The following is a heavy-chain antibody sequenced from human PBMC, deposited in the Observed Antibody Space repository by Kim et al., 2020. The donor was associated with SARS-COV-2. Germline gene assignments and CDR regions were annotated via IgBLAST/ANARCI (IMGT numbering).Heavy chain of an antibody. J-gene: IGHJ6*02. CDR2: IYPGDSDT. CDR1: GYSFTSYW. Sequence: GESLKISCKGSGYSFTSYWIGWVRQMPGKGLEWMGIIYPGDSDTRYSPSFQGQVTIPADKSISTAYLQWSSLKASDTAMYYCARQVNTWDYYYYGMDVWGQGTTVTVSS. D-gene: IGHD3-10*01. CDR3: ARQVNTWDYYYYGMDV. V-gene: IGHV5-51*01.